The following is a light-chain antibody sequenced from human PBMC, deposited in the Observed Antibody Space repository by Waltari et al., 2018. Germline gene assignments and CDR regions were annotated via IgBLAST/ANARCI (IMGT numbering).Light chain of an antibody. V-gene: IGKV1-33*01. CDR3: QQYDNLLIFT. CDR2: DSS. CDR1: QDISNY. J-gene: IGKJ3*01. Sequence: DIQMTQSPSSLSASVGDRVTITCQASQDISNYLNLYQQKPGKAPKLLTYDSSNLETGIPSRFSGRGSGTDFTFTISSLQPEDIATYYCQQYDNLLIFTFGPGTKVDIK.